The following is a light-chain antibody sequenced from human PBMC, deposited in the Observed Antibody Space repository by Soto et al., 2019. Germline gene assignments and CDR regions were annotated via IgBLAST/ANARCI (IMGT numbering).Light chain of an antibody. Sequence: QSVLTQPPSVSGAPGQMVTISCTGSSSTIGAGFDVHWYQQLPGTAPKLLIYGDTNRPSGVPDRFSGSKSGTSASLVITGLQAEDEADYYCQSYDTALSVYVVFGGGTQLTVL. J-gene: IGLJ2*01. CDR1: SSTIGAGFD. V-gene: IGLV1-40*01. CDR3: QSYDTALSVYVV. CDR2: GDT.